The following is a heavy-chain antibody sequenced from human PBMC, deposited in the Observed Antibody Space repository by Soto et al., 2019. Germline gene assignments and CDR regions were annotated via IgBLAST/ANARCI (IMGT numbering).Heavy chain of an antibody. CDR2: IDPSDSDI. Sequence: PGQSLKISCKGSGYRLASYRIAWVRQMPGKGLEWMGIIDPSDSDIRYSPSFQGQVTISADKSISTAYLQWSSLKASDTAIYYCARSFFDNFDYCGDGTLVTVSS. V-gene: IGHV5-51*01. CDR3: ARSFFDNFDY. D-gene: IGHD3-3*01. J-gene: IGHJ4*01. CDR1: GYRLASYR.